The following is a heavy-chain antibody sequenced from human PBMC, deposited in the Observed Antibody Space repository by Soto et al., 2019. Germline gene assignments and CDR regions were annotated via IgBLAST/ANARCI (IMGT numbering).Heavy chain of an antibody. Sequence: GGSLRLSCAASGFTFSSYSMNWVRQAPGKGLEWVSSISSSSSYIYYADSVKGRFTISRDNAKNSLYLQMNSLRAEDTAVYYCARVFMTTVTTYYFDYWGQGTLVTVSS. D-gene: IGHD4-17*01. CDR1: GFTFSSYS. V-gene: IGHV3-21*01. J-gene: IGHJ4*02. CDR2: ISSSSSYI. CDR3: ARVFMTTVTTYYFDY.